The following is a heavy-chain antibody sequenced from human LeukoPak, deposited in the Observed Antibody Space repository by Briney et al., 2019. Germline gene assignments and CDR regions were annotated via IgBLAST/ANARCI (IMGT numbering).Heavy chain of an antibody. CDR1: GGSISSGGYY. CDR3: ARAMIPPYMDV. Sequence: PSETLSLTCTVSGGSISSGGYYWSWIRQPPGKGLEWIGYIYHSGSTYYNPSLKSRVTISVDRSKNQFSLKLSSVTAADTAVYYCARAMIPPYMDVWGKGTTVTVSS. J-gene: IGHJ6*03. D-gene: IGHD3-22*01. CDR2: IYHSGST. V-gene: IGHV4-30-2*01.